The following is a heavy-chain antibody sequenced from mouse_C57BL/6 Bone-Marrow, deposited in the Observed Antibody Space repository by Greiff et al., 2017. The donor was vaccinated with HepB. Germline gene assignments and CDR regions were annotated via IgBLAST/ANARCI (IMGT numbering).Heavy chain of an antibody. V-gene: IGHV14-3*01. J-gene: IGHJ4*01. D-gene: IGHD1-1*01. Sequence: VHVKQSVAELVRPGASVKLSCTASGFNIKNTYMHWVKQRPEQGLEWIGRIDPANGNTKYAPKFQGKATITADTSSNTAYLQLSSLTSEDTAIYYCALPTYYGSSYYAMDYWGQGTSVTVSS. CDR2: IDPANGNT. CDR1: GFNIKNTY. CDR3: ALPTYYGSSYYAMDY.